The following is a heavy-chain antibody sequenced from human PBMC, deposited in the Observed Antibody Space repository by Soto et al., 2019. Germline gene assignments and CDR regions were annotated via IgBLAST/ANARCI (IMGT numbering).Heavy chain of an antibody. D-gene: IGHD6-19*01. V-gene: IGHV3-15*01. Sequence: PXGCLRLSSAASGFTVNNACMSWVRQAPGKGLEWVGRIKSTVDGGTTDYAAPVKGRFTISRDDSRNTLDLQMNSLRTEDTGVYYCTVSRWEARDYYYYYGMDVWGQGATVTVSS. CDR1: GFTVNNAC. CDR2: IKSTVDGGTT. J-gene: IGHJ6*02. CDR3: TVSRWEARDYYYYYGMDV.